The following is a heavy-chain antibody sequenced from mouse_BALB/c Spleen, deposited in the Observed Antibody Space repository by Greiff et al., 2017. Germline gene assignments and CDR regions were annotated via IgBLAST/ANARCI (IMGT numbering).Heavy chain of an antibody. CDR2: ILPGSGST. CDR1: GCTFSSYW. CDR3: ARRLPLYAMDY. V-gene: IGHV1-9*01. D-gene: IGHD2-2*01. Sequence: VQLQQSGAELMKPGASVKISCKATGCTFSSYWIEWVKQRPGHGLEWIGEILPGSGSTNYNEKFKGKATFTADTSSNTAYMQLSSLTSEDSAVYYCARRLPLYAMDYWGPGTSVTVSS. J-gene: IGHJ4*01.